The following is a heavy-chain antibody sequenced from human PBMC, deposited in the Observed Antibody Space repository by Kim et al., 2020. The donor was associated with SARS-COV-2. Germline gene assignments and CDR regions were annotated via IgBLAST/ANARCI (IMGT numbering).Heavy chain of an antibody. Sequence: GGSLRLSCAASGFIFRSYGMHWVRQAPGKGLEWVALIWYDGSHKYYVDSVKGRFTISRDNSNNMLYLQLNSLRAEDTAIYYCARDRGSNMGRGVMADGGYFDYWGQGTLVTVSS. CDR1: GFIFRSYG. CDR3: ARDRGSNMGRGVMADGGYFDY. V-gene: IGHV3-33*01. D-gene: IGHD3-10*01. CDR2: IWYDGSHK. J-gene: IGHJ4*02.